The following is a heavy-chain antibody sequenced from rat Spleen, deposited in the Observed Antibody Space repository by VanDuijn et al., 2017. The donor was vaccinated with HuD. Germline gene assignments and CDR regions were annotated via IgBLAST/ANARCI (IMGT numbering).Heavy chain of an antibody. V-gene: IGHV5-29*01. J-gene: IGHJ2*01. Sequence: EVQLVESGGGLVQPGRSLKLSCAASGFTFSNYGMAWVRQAPTKGLAWVATISYDGSSTYYRDSVKGRFTISRDNAKSTLYLQMDNVRSEDTATYYCAVSGYGYWGQGVRVTVSS. CDR3: AVSGYGY. CDR1: GFTFSNYG. CDR2: ISYDGSST. D-gene: IGHD4-3*01.